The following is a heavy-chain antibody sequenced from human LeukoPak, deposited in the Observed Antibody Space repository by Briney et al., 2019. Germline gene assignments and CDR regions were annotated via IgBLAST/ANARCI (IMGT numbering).Heavy chain of an antibody. V-gene: IGHV3-13*01. CDR3: ARVAKERVGGVYYFDY. Sequence: GGSLRLSCAASGFTFSDYDMHGVRQATGKGLEWVSAIGTAGDTYYTGSVKGRFTISRENAKNSLYPQMNSLRAGDTAVYYCARVAKERVGGVYYFDYWGQGTLVAVSS. J-gene: IGHJ4*02. CDR1: GFTFSDYD. CDR2: IGTAGDT. D-gene: IGHD1-1*01.